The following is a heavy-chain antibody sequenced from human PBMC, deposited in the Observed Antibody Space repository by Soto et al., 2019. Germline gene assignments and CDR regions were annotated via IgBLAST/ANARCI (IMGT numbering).Heavy chain of an antibody. V-gene: IGHV3-23*01. J-gene: IGHJ4*02. CDR1: GFTFNNYA. D-gene: IGHD3-16*01. CDR3: ARGGSRAHEY. Sequence: PGGSLRLSCAASGFTFNNYAMNWVRQAPGKGLEWVSAIRNSGGFTYYADSVKGRFTISRDNSKNTLYLHMNSLRAEDTAVYYCARGGSRAHEYWGQGTLVTVSS. CDR2: IRNSGGFT.